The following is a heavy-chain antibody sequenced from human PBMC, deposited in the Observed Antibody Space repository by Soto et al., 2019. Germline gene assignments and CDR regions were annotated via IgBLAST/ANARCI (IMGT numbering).Heavy chain of an antibody. CDR1: GYSFTSYL. D-gene: IGHD6-13*01. Sequence: GESLKISCKGSGYSFTSYLIAWVRQMPGKGLEWMGIIYPGDSDTRYSPSFQGQVTISADKSISTAYLQWSSLKASDTAMYYCARTSAGGKYYYGMDVWGQGTTVTVSS. V-gene: IGHV5-51*01. CDR2: IYPGDSDT. J-gene: IGHJ6*02. CDR3: ARTSAGGKYYYGMDV.